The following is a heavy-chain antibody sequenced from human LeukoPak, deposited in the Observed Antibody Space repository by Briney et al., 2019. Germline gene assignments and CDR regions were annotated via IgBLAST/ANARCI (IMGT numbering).Heavy chain of an antibody. Sequence: SVKVSCKASGGTFSSYAISWVRQAPGQGLEWMGGIIPIFGTANYAQKFQGRVTITADESTSTAYMELNSLRSEDTAVYYCARVLGSPQDSSPKYYFDYWGQGTLVTVSS. V-gene: IGHV1-69*13. D-gene: IGHD6-13*01. CDR2: IIPIFGTA. J-gene: IGHJ4*02. CDR3: ARVLGSPQDSSPKYYFDY. CDR1: GGTFSSYA.